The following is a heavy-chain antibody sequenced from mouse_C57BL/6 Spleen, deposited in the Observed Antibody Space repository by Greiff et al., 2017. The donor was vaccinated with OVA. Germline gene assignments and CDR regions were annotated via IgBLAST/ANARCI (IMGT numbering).Heavy chain of an antibody. J-gene: IGHJ4*01. CDR3: ASSSMDY. V-gene: IGHV2-2*01. CDR2: IWSGGST. Sequence: QVQLKPSGPGLVQPSQSLSITCTVSGFSLTSYGVHWVRQSPGTGLEWLGVIWSGGSTDYNAAFISRLSISKDNSKSQVFFKMNSLQADDTAKYYCASSSMDYWGQGTSVTVSS. CDR1: GFSLTSYG.